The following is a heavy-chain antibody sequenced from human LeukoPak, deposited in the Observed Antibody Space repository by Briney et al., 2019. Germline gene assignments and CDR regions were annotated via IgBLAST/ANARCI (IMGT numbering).Heavy chain of an antibody. Sequence: PGGPLRLSCAASGFTFSRYWMHWVRQAPGKGLVWVSRVNSDETTIKYADYVKGRFTISRDNAKSTLYLQMNSLRAEDTAVYYCARVEYNWNDVVDYWGRGTLVTVSS. V-gene: IGHV3-74*01. CDR2: VNSDETTI. CDR1: GFTFSRYW. CDR3: ARVEYNWNDVVDY. D-gene: IGHD1-20*01. J-gene: IGHJ4*02.